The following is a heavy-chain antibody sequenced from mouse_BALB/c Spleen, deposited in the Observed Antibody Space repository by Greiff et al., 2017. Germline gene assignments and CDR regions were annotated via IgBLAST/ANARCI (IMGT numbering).Heavy chain of an antibody. CDR2: ISDGGSYT. J-gene: IGHJ1*01. D-gene: IGHD2-4*01. Sequence: EVQGVESGGGLVKPGGSLKLSCAASGFTFSDYYMYWVRQTPEKRLEWVATISDGGSYTYYPDSVKGRFTISRDNAKNNLYLQMSSLKSEDTAMYYCARDHDYDSYWYFDVWGAGTTVTVSS. CDR3: ARDHDYDSYWYFDV. CDR1: GFTFSDYY. V-gene: IGHV5-4*02.